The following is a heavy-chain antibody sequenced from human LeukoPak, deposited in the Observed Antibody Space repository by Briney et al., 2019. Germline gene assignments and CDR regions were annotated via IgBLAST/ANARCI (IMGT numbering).Heavy chain of an antibody. CDR3: ARDMDRDSSSPDAFDI. J-gene: IGHJ3*02. V-gene: IGHV3-23*01. CDR1: GFTFSSYA. Sequence: GGSLRLSCAASGFTFSSYAMSWVRQAPGKGLEWVSAISGSGGSTYYADSVKGRFTISRDNAKNSLYLQMNSLRADDTAVYYCARDMDRDSSSPDAFDIWGQGTMVTVSS. CDR2: ISGSGGST. D-gene: IGHD6-6*01.